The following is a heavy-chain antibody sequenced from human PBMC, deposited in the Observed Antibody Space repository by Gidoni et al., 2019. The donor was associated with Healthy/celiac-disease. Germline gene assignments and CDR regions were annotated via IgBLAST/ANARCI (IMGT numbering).Heavy chain of an antibody. J-gene: IGHJ3*02. D-gene: IGHD3-16*02. CDR2: ISSSGNYI. V-gene: IGHV3-21*01. CDR3: AREYYDYVWGSYRHDAFDI. Sequence: EVQLVESGGGLVKPGGSLRLSCAASGFTFSSYSMNWVRQAPGKGLEWVSSISSSGNYIYYADSVKGRFTISRDNAKNSLYLQMDSLRAEDTAVFYCAREYYDYVWGSYRHDAFDIWGQGTMVTVSS. CDR1: GFTFSSYS.